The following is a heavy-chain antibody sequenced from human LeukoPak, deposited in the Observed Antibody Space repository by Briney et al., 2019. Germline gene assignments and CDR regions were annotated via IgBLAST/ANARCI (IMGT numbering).Heavy chain of an antibody. J-gene: IGHJ6*02. Sequence: PGGSLRLSCAASGFTFSSYWMSWVRQAPGKGLEWVAHIKQDGSEKYYVDSVKGRLTISRDNAKNSLYLQMNSLRAEDTAVYYCARETATEEYYYYYGMDVWGQGTTVTVSS. CDR2: IKQDGSEK. CDR3: ARETATEEYYYYYGMDV. V-gene: IGHV3-7*03. CDR1: GFTFSSYW. D-gene: IGHD6-25*01.